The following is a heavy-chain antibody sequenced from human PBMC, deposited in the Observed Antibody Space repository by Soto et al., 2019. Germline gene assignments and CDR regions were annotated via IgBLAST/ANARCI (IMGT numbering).Heavy chain of an antibody. D-gene: IGHD3-10*01. CDR2: ISGSGSSI. CDR3: ARVRFGEWGYAMDV. CDR1: GLTFSDCY. V-gene: IGHV3-11*01. J-gene: IGHJ6*02. Sequence: QVQLVESGGGLVKPGGSLRLSCAASGLTFSDCYMNWIRQAPGKGLEWVSYISGSGSSINYAGSVKGRFTISRDNAKNSLYLQMNSLRAEDTDMYYCARVRFGEWGYAMDVWGQGTTVTVSS.